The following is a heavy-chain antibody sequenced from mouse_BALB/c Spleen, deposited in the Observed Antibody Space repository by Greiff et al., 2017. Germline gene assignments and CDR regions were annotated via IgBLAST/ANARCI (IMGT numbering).Heavy chain of an antibody. CDR1: GYTFTDYA. J-gene: IGHJ2*01. CDR2: ISTYYGDA. CDR3: ARGRRLDY. Sequence: VKLQESGAELVRPGVSVKISCKGSGYTFTDYAMHWVKQSHAKSLEWIGVISTYYGDASYNQKFKGKATMTVDKSSSTAYMELARLTSEDSAIYYCARGRRLDYWGQGTTLTVSS. V-gene: IGHV1S137*01.